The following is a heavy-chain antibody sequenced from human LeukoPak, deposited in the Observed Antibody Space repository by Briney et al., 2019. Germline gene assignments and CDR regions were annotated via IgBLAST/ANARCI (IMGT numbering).Heavy chain of an antibody. V-gene: IGHV1-69*05. CDR3: ARERQCSSTSCHYDY. CDR2: IIPIFGTA. CDR1: GGTFSSYA. Sequence: SVKVSCKASGGTFSSYAISWVRQAPGQGLEWMGRIIPIFGTANYAQKFQGRITITTDESTSTAYMELSSLRSEDTAVYYCARERQCSSTSCHYDYWGQGTLVTVSS. D-gene: IGHD2-2*01. J-gene: IGHJ4*02.